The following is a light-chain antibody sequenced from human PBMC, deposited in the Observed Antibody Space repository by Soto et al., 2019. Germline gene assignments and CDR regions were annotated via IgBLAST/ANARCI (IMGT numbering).Light chain of an antibody. Sequence: SYELTQPPSVSVPPGQTARITCGGNNIGSKSVHWYQQEPGQAPVLVIYYDSDRPSGIPERFSGSNSGNTATLTISRVEAGDEADYHCQVWDSSSINPVFGGGTKLTVL. CDR3: QVWDSSSINPV. CDR2: YDS. V-gene: IGLV3-21*04. J-gene: IGLJ2*01. CDR1: NIGSKS.